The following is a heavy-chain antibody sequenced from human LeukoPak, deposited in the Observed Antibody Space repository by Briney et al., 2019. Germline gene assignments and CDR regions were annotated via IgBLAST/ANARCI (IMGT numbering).Heavy chain of an antibody. D-gene: IGHD1-1*01. CDR3: ARVFSNPTGNDY. Sequence: GGSLRLSCAASGFTFSSYEMNWVRQAPGKGLEWVSYISNSGNTIFYADSVKGRFTISRDNGKDSLYLQMNSLRAEDTAVYYCARVFSNPTGNDYWGQGTLVTVSS. J-gene: IGHJ4*02. CDR2: ISNSGNTI. V-gene: IGHV3-48*03. CDR1: GFTFSSYE.